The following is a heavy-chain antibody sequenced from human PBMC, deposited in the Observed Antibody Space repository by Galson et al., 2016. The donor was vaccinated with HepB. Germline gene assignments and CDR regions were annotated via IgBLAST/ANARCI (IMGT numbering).Heavy chain of an antibody. CDR3: ARNYFGLGSSTFYYGLDV. Sequence: ETLSLTCAVFGDSISSGNWWSWVRQAPGKGLEWIGEIYHSGSTNYNPSLKSRLTISLDKSKNEFSLRLSSVAAADTAIYSCARNYFGLGSSTFYYGLDVWGQGTTVTVSS. J-gene: IGHJ6*02. V-gene: IGHV4-4*01. D-gene: IGHD3-10*01. CDR2: IYHSGST. CDR1: GDSISSGNW.